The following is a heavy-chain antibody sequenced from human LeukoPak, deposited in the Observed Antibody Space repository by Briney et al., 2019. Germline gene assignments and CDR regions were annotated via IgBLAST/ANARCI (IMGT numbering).Heavy chain of an antibody. V-gene: IGHV4-59*12. CDR1: GGSISSYY. D-gene: IGHD1-14*01. Sequence: SETLSLTCTVSGGSISSYYWSWIRRPPGKGLEWTGYIYYSGSTNYNPSLKSRVTISVDTSKNQFSLRLSSLTAADTALYYCARDRKYYYHMDVWGKGTTVTVSS. CDR3: ARDRKYYYHMDV. J-gene: IGHJ6*03. CDR2: IYYSGST.